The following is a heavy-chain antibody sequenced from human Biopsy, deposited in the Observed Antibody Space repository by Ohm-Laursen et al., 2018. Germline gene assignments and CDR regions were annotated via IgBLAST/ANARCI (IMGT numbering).Heavy chain of an antibody. CDR3: ARDISPSTFPENTLDI. Sequence: SLRLSCAASRFDFRSHGMHWVRQTPGKGLEWVSGMSRNNGFIGYADSVRGRFTISRDNGQNSLYLQMNNLITKDTAVYYCARDISPSTFPENTLDIWGQGTMVTVSS. CDR2: MSRNNGFI. V-gene: IGHV3-9*01. J-gene: IGHJ3*02. CDR1: RFDFRSHG. D-gene: IGHD2/OR15-2a*01.